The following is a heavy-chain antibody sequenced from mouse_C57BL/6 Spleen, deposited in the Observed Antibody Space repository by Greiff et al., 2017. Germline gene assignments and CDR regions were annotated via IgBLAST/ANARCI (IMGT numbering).Heavy chain of an antibody. Sequence: VHLVESGAELVRPGTSVKVSYKASGYAFTNYLIEWVKQRPGQGLEWIGVISTGSGGTNYNEKLKGKATLTTDKSSSTAYMQLISLTSEDSAVYVCARERDYDLTWFAYWGQGTLVTVSA. CDR1: GYAFTNYL. CDR3: ARERDYDLTWFAY. V-gene: IGHV1-54*01. CDR2: ISTGSGGT. J-gene: IGHJ3*01. D-gene: IGHD2-4*01.